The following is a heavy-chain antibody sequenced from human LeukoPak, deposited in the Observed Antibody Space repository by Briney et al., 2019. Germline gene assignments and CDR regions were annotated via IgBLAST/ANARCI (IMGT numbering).Heavy chain of an antibody. J-gene: IGHJ4*02. CDR1: GFTFSSYA. D-gene: IGHD3-10*01. CDR3: ARGSAVVRGSFGD. V-gene: IGHV3-7*04. CDR2: IKQDGSEN. Sequence: GGSLRLSCAASGFTFSSYAMNWVRQAPGKGLEWVANIKQDGSENNYVDSVKGRFTISRDNARNSLYLQINTLRAEDTAVYYCARGSAVVRGSFGDWGQGTLVTVSS.